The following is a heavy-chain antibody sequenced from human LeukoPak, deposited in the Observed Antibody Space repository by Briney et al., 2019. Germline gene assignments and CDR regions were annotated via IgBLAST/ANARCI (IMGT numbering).Heavy chain of an antibody. J-gene: IGHJ5*02. CDR3: AKDGGIAAAGTGWFDP. CDR2: ISSSSSYI. D-gene: IGHD6-13*01. Sequence: GGSLRLSCAASGFTFSSYSMNWVRQAPGKGLEWVSSISSSSSYIYYADSVKGRFTISRDNSKNSLYLQMNSLRAEDTALYYCAKDGGIAAAGTGWFDPWGQGTLVTVSS. V-gene: IGHV3-21*04. CDR1: GFTFSSYS.